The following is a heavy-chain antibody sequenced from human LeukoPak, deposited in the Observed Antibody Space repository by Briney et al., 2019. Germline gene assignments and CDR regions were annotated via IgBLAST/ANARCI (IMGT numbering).Heavy chain of an antibody. V-gene: IGHV4-4*08. CDR3: ARRAYYDSSGYHPTSGYFDL. D-gene: IGHD3-22*01. CDR2: IYVNGIT. CDR1: GGSMFNYY. Sequence: SETLSLTCTVSGGSMFNYYWNWIRQPPGKGLEWIGYIYVNGITNYSPSLRNRGTISIATSKNQFSLRLTSVTAADTAIYYCARRAYYDSSGYHPTSGYFDLWGRGTLVSVS. J-gene: IGHJ2*01.